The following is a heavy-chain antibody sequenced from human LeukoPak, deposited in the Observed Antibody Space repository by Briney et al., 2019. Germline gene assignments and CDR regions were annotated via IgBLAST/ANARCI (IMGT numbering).Heavy chain of an antibody. CDR1: GFTFSSYS. CDR2: IKSKTDGSTT. Sequence: PGGSLRLSCAASGFTFSSYSMNWVRQAPGKGLEWVGRIKSKTDGSTTDYAAAVKGIFTISRDDSKDTLYLQMNSLKTEHTAVYYCTTYSHLPYCGGDCYPYFDYWGQGTLVTVSS. D-gene: IGHD2-21*02. CDR3: TTYSHLPYCGGDCYPYFDY. J-gene: IGHJ4*02. V-gene: IGHV3-15*01.